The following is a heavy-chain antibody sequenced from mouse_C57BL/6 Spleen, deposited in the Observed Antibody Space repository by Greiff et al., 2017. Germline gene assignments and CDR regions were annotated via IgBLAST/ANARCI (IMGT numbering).Heavy chain of an antibody. Sequence: ESGPGLVKPSQSLSLTCSVTGYSITSGYYWNWIRQFPGNKLEWMGYISYDGSNNYNPSLKNRISITRDTSKNQFFLKLNSVTTEDTATYYCARGQAPFAYWGQGTLVTVSA. D-gene: IGHD3-2*02. CDR1: GYSITSGYY. V-gene: IGHV3-6*01. J-gene: IGHJ3*01. CDR3: ARGQAPFAY. CDR2: ISYDGSN.